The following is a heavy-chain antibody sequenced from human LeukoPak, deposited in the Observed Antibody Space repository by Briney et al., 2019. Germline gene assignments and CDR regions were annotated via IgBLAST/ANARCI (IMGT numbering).Heavy chain of an antibody. CDR1: GGTFSSYA. CDR3: ARDGRRGQIGYFQH. CDR2: IIPIFGTA. J-gene: IGHJ1*01. V-gene: IGHV1-69*01. D-gene: IGHD2-21*01. Sequence: GSSVKVSCKASGGTFSSYAISWVRQAPGQGLEWMGGIIPIFGTANYAQKFQSRVTITADESTSTAYMELSSLRSEDTAVYYCARDGRRGQIGYFQHWGQGTLVTVSS.